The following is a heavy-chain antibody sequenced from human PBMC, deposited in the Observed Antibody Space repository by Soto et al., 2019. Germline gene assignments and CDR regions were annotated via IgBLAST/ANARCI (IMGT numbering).Heavy chain of an antibody. Sequence: PSETLSLTCTVSGGSISSGGYYWSWIRQHPGKGLEWIGYIYYSGSTYYNPSLKSRVTISVDTSKNQFSLKLSSVTAADTAVYYCARVVGAAQYYFDAWGQGTPVTVSS. CDR3: ARVVGAAQYYFDA. CDR2: IYYSGST. J-gene: IGHJ4*02. CDR1: GGSISSGGYY. D-gene: IGHD1-26*01. V-gene: IGHV4-31*03.